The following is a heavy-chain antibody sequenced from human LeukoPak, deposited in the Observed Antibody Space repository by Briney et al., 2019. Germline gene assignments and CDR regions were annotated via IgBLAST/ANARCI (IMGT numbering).Heavy chain of an antibody. CDR2: IKHSGST. J-gene: IGHJ4*02. V-gene: IGHV4-34*01. D-gene: IGHD3-10*01. Sequence: SETLSLTCAVYSGSFSGYYWSWLRQAPGKGLEWIGEIKHSGSTNYNPSLRTRVTISVDTSKNQFSLKLTSVTVADTAMYYCAARGEYSGSGTRWGQGALVTVSS. CDR1: SGSFSGYY. CDR3: AARGEYSGSGTR.